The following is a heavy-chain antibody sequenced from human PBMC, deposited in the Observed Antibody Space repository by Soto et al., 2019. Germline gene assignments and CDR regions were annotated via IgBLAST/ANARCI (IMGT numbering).Heavy chain of an antibody. Sequence: GGSLRLSCAASGFIFSRYEMNWVRQAPGRGLEWISYISDTGKTIFYADSVKGRFSISRDYARNSLYLNMDSLRVEDTATYYCVRGTPTPGLDIWGRGTTVTVSS. D-gene: IGHD1-1*01. CDR2: ISDTGKTI. CDR1: GFIFSRYE. V-gene: IGHV3-48*03. CDR3: VRGTPTPGLDI. J-gene: IGHJ6*02.